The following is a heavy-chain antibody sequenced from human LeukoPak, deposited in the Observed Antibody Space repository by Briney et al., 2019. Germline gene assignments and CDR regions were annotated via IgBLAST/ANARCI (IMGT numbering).Heavy chain of an antibody. D-gene: IGHD3-9*01. Sequence: GGSLRLSCVASGFTFSSYNMNWVRQAPGKGLEWVSFISTSSSYIYYADSVKGRFTISRHNAKNSLYLEMNSLRAEDTAVYYCARDSGGYFDRNHFDYWGQGILVTVSS. CDR2: ISTSSSYI. V-gene: IGHV3-21*06. J-gene: IGHJ4*02. CDR3: ARDSGGYFDRNHFDY. CDR1: GFTFSSYN.